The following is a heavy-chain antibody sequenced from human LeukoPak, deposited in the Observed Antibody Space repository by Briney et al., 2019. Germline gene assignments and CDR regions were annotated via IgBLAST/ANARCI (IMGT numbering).Heavy chain of an antibody. CDR1: GGSISSYY. D-gene: IGHD3-16*01. V-gene: IGHV4-4*07. CDR3: ARVGDYALKD. Sequence: SETLSLTCTVSGGSISSYYWSWIRQPPGKGLEWIGRIYNSGSTNYNPSLKSRVTMSVDASKNQFSLKLSSVTAADTAVYYCARVGDYALKDWGQGTLVTVSS. CDR2: IYNSGST. J-gene: IGHJ4*02.